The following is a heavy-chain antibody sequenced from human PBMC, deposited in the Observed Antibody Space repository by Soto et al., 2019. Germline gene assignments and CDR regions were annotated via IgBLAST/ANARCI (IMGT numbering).Heavy chain of an antibody. CDR1: GYTFTSYG. D-gene: IGHD3-16*02. J-gene: IGHJ3*02. Sequence: ASVKVSCKASGYTFTSYGISWVRQAPGQGLEWMGWISAYNGNTNYAQKLQGRVTMTTDTSTSTAYMELRSLRSDDTAVYYCARGFVRGNYDYMWGSYRSHDAFDNWGQGTMVTVSS. V-gene: IGHV1-18*01. CDR2: ISAYNGNT. CDR3: ARGFVRGNYDYMWGSYRSHDAFDN.